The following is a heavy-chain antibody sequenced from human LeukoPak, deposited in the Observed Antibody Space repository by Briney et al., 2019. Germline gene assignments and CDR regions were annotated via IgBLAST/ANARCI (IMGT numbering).Heavy chain of an antibody. J-gene: IGHJ5*02. CDR2: INHSGST. V-gene: IGHV4-34*01. CDR3: ARGHTYYDFWSGYFGLPKNNWFDP. Sequence: SETLSLTCAVYGGSFSGYYWSWIRQPPGKGLEWIGEINHSGSTNYNPSLKSRVTMSVDTSKNQFSLKLSSVTAADTAVYYCARGHTYYDFWSGYFGLPKNNWFDPWGQGTLVTVSS. D-gene: IGHD3-3*01. CDR1: GGSFSGYY.